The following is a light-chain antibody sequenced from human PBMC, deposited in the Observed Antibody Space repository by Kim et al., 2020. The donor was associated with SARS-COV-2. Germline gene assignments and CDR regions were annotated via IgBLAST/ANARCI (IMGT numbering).Light chain of an antibody. Sequence: DIQMTQSPSILSASVGDRVTITCRASQSVSSWLAWYQQKPGKAPKLLISKASALEGGVPSRFSGRGSGTEFTLTINTLQPDDFATYSCQHYDSHPYTFGQGTKVDIK. J-gene: IGKJ2*01. CDR3: QHYDSHPYT. V-gene: IGKV1-5*03. CDR1: QSVSSW. CDR2: KAS.